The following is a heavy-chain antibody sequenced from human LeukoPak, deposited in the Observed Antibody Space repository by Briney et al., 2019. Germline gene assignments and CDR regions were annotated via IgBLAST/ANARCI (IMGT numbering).Heavy chain of an antibody. CDR2: IYYSGST. CDR3: ARDTGGY. D-gene: IGHD7-27*01. CDR1: GGSISSYY. J-gene: IGHJ4*02. Sequence: SETLSLTCTVSGGSISSYYWSWIQQPPGKGLEWIGYIYYSGSTNYNPSLKSRVTISVDTFKNQFSLKLSSVTAADTAVYYCARDTGGYWGQGTLVTVSS. V-gene: IGHV4-59*01.